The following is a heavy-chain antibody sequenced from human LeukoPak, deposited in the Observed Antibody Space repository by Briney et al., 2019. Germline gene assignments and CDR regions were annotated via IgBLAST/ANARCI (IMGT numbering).Heavy chain of an antibody. CDR1: GFTFSSYA. CDR3: KILSGDSSSWYKGRKYYFDY. D-gene: IGHD6-13*01. V-gene: IGHV3-23*01. CDR2: ISNSGGTT. J-gene: IGHJ4*02. Sequence: PGGSLRLSCAASGFTFSSYAMSWVRQAPGKGLEWVSTISNSGGTTYYADSVKGRFTISRDDSKNTLHLQMNSLRAEDTAVYYRKILSGDSSSWYKGRKYYFDYWGQGTLVTVSS.